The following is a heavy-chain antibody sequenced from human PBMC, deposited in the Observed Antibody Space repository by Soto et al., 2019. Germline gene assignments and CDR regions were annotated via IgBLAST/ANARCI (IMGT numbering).Heavy chain of an antibody. J-gene: IGHJ5*02. CDR2: INVGNGNT. Sequence: ASVKVSSKASGYTYISYSMHWVRQAPGQRLEWMGWINVGNGNTKYSQNFQGRVTINQDTSASTAYMELSSLTSEDTAVYYCAREKGGGACRGLHPWGQGTLVTVSS. CDR1: GYTYISYS. CDR3: AREKGGGACRGLHP. D-gene: IGHD2-15*01. V-gene: IGHV1-3*01.